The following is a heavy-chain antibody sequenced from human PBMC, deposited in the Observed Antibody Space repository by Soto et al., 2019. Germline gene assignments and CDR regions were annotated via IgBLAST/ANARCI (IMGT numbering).Heavy chain of an antibody. Sequence: EVQLLESGGGLVQPGGSLRLSCAASGFTFSSYWMHWVRQAPGKGLVWVSRINSDGSSTSYADSVKGRFTISRDNAKNTLYLQMNSLRAEDTAVYYCARDEGGCISTSCYDYYGMDVWGQGTTVTVSS. CDR2: INSDGSST. J-gene: IGHJ6*02. CDR3: ARDEGGCISTSCYDYYGMDV. CDR1: GFTFSSYW. D-gene: IGHD2-2*01. V-gene: IGHV3-74*01.